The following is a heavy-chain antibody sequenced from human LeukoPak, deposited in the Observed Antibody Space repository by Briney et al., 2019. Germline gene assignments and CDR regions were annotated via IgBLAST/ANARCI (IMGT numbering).Heavy chain of an antibody. CDR2: MNHSGST. D-gene: IGHD2-15*01. Sequence: SETLSLTCAVYGGSFSGYYWSWIRQPPGKGLEWIGEMNHSGSTNYNPSLKSRVTISVDTTKNQFSLRLSSVTAADTAVYYCARGVYGSGGSCYRPLDYWGQGTLVTVSS. V-gene: IGHV4-34*01. J-gene: IGHJ4*02. CDR3: ARGVYGSGGSCYRPLDY. CDR1: GGSFSGYY.